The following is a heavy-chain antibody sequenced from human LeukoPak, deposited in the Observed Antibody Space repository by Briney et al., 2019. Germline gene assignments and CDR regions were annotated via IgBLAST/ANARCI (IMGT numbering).Heavy chain of an antibody. CDR1: GYTFTSYD. J-gene: IGHJ5*02. V-gene: IGHV1-8*03. CDR2: MNPNSGNT. D-gene: IGHD6-19*01. CDR3: ARGGYGYSSGVGWFDP. Sequence: ASVKVSCKASGYTFTSYDINWVRQATGQGLEWMGWMNPNSGNTGYAQKFQGRVTITRNTSISTAYMELSSLRSEDTAVYYCARGGYGYSSGVGWFDPWGQGTLVTVSS.